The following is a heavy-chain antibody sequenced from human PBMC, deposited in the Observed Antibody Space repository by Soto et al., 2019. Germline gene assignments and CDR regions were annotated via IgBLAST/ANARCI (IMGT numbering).Heavy chain of an antibody. D-gene: IGHD6-25*01. J-gene: IGHJ4*02. CDR1: GDSITNSNW. V-gene: IGHV4-4*02. CDR2: IFHSGST. Sequence: PSETLSLTCTVSGDSITNSNWWTWVRQPPGKGLEWIGEIFHSGSTNYNPSLKSRVTISVDTSKNQFSLKLSSVTAADTAVYYCARMWSGYNSHWGQGTLVTVSS. CDR3: ARMWSGYNSH.